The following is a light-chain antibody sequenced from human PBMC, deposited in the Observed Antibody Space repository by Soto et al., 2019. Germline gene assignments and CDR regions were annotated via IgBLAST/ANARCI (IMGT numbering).Light chain of an antibody. J-gene: IGKJ4*01. CDR2: DAS. Sequence: AIQLTQSPSSLSASVGDRVTITCRASQGISSALAWYQQKPGQAPKLLIYDASSLESGVPSRFSGSGSGTDFSLTISSLQPEDFASYYCQQFNSYPFFGGGTKVEIK. CDR1: QGISSA. V-gene: IGKV1-13*02. CDR3: QQFNSYPF.